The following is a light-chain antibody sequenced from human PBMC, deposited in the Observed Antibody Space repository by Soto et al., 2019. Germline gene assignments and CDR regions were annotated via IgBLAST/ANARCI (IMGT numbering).Light chain of an antibody. Sequence: DIQMTQSPSSLSASVGDRVTITCRASQDISSFLAWYQQKPGKVPKLLIYAASSLQSGVPSRFSGSGSGTDFTLTISSLQPEDFATYYCQQANSFPPTFGQGTRLEIK. V-gene: IGKV1-12*01. CDR2: AAS. CDR3: QQANSFPPT. CDR1: QDISSF. J-gene: IGKJ5*01.